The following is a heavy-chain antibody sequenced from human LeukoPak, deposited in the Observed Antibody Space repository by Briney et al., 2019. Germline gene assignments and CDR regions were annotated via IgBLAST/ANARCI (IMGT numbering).Heavy chain of an antibody. CDR3: ARGLYDFWSGYPKFDY. CDR2: ISSSSSTI. D-gene: IGHD3-3*01. V-gene: IGHV3-48*02. CDR1: GFTFSSYS. J-gene: IGHJ4*02. Sequence: PGGSLRLSCAASGFTFSSYSMNWVRQAPGNGLEWVSYISSSSSTIYYADSVKGRFTISRDNAKNSLYLQMNSLRDEDTAVYYCARGLYDFWSGYPKFDYWGQGTLVTVSS.